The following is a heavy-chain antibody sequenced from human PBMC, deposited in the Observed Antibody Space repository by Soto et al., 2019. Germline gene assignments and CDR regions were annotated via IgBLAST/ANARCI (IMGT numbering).Heavy chain of an antibody. Sequence: PSETLSLTCAVYGGSFSGYYWSWIRQPPGKGLEWIGEINHSGSTNYNPSPKSRVTISVDTSKNQFSLKLSSVTAADTAVYYCARGWSTRLSIAARSYYYGMDVWGQGTTVTVSS. CDR2: INHSGST. CDR1: GGSFSGYY. CDR3: ARGWSTRLSIAARSYYYGMDV. J-gene: IGHJ6*02. V-gene: IGHV4-34*01. D-gene: IGHD6-6*01.